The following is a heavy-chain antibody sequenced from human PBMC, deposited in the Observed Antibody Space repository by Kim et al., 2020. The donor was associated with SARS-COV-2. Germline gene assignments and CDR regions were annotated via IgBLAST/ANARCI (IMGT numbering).Heavy chain of an antibody. D-gene: IGHD1-26*01. CDR1: GFIFRRFW. CDR3: VGDWERY. J-gene: IGHJ4*02. V-gene: IGHV3-7*01. Sequence: GVSLRLSCASSGFIFRRFWMTWIRQAPGKGLEWVANIKEDGSQKYYVDSVKGRFTISRDNAKNSLYLQMNSLRPEDTAVYYCVGDWERYWGQGTLVTVSS. CDR2: IKEDGSQK.